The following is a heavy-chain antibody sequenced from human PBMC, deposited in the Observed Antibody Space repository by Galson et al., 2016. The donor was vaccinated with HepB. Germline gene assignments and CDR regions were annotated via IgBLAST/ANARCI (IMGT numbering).Heavy chain of an antibody. J-gene: IGHJ2*01. CDR3: ARVFGADYGGIWYSDL. Sequence: SLRLSCAVSGFILTNYWMTWVRQAPGKGLEWVAIIKEDGSEKYYVGSVEGRFTISRDNPKNSVYLQMTSLRAEDTALYYCARVFGADYGGIWYSDLWGRGTLVTVSS. CDR1: GFILTNYW. D-gene: IGHD4-23*01. CDR2: IKEDGSEK. V-gene: IGHV3-7*01.